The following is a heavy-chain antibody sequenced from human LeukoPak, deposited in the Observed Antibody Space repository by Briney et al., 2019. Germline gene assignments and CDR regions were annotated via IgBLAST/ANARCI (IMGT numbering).Heavy chain of an antibody. D-gene: IGHD6-19*01. V-gene: IGHV1-2*02. CDR3: AIPLGHSIAVHY. J-gene: IGHJ4*02. CDR2: INPNSGGT. Sequence: ASVKVSCKASAYTFTGYYMHWVRQAPGQGLEWMGWINPNSGGTNYAQKFQGRVTMTRDTSISTAYMELSRLRSDDTAVYYCAIPLGHSIAVHYWGQGTLVTVSS. CDR1: AYTFTGYY.